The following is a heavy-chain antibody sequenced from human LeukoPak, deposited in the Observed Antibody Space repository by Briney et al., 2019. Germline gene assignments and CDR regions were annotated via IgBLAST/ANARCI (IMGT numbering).Heavy chain of an antibody. CDR3: AKDDSGWHPLGLDN. CDR2: ISSSGSTI. J-gene: IGHJ4*02. V-gene: IGHV3-48*03. D-gene: IGHD6-19*01. CDR1: GFTFSSYE. Sequence: GGSLRLSCAASGFTFSSYEMNWVRQAPGKGLEWVSYISSSGSTIYYADSVKGRFTISRHSSKNTLYLQMNSLRAEDTAVYYCAKDDSGWHPLGLDNWGQGTLVTVSS.